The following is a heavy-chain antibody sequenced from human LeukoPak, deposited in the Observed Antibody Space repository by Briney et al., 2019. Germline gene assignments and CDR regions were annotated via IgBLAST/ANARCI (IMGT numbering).Heavy chain of an antibody. CDR2: IDWDDDK. V-gene: IGHV2-70*01. CDR1: GFSLSTSGMC. J-gene: IGHJ3*02. CDR3: ARNLNYYDSSGYGHAFDI. D-gene: IGHD3-22*01. Sequence: SGPTLVKPTQTLTLTCTFSGFSLSTSGMCVSWIRQPPGKALEWLALIDWDDDKYYSTSLKTRLTISKDTSKNQVVLTMTNMDPVDTATYYCARNLNYYDSSGYGHAFDIWGQGTMVTVSS.